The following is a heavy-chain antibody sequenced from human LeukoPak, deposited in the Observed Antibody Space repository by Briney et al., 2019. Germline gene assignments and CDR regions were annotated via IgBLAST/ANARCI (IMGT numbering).Heavy chain of an antibody. CDR2: MNPNSGNT. D-gene: IGHD6-19*01. CDR1: GYTFTSYD. J-gene: IGHJ4*02. V-gene: IGHV1-8*01. Sequence: GASVKVSCKASGYTFTSYDINWVRQASGQGLEWMGWMNPNSGNTGYAQKFQGRVTMTRNTSISTAYMELSSLRSEDTALYFCARDRRAVPLIDYWGQGTLVTVSS. CDR3: ARDRRAVPLIDY.